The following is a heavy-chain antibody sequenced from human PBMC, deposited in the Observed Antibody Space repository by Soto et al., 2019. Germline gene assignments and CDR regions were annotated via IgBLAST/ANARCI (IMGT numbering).Heavy chain of an antibody. CDR3: AVTPGWANSFDP. J-gene: IGHJ5*02. CDR2: IYFSGST. V-gene: IGHV4-39*01. Sequence: SETLSRTCTVAGGSISSSSYYWGWIRQPPGKGLEGIGSIYFSGSTYYNPSLKSRVTISVDTSKNQFSLKLSSVTAADTAVYFCAVTPGWANSFDPPRQGTLVTVSS. D-gene: IGHD3-16*01. CDR1: GGSISSSSYY.